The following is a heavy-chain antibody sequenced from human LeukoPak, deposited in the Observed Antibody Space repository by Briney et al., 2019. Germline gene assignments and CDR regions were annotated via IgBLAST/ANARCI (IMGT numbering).Heavy chain of an antibody. D-gene: IGHD6-13*01. J-gene: IGHJ4*02. V-gene: IGHV1-3*01. CDR3: ARDLLIAAAGTDWDY. CDR1: GYTFTSYA. Sequence: GASVKVSCKASGYTFTSYAMHWVRQAPGQRLEWMGWINAGNGNTKYSQKFQGRVTITRDTSASTAYMELSSLRSEDTAVYYCARDLLIAAAGTDWDYWGQGTLVTVSS. CDR2: INAGNGNT.